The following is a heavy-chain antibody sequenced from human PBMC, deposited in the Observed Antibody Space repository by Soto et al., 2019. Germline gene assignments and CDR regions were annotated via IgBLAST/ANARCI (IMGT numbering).Heavy chain of an antibody. CDR1: GYTFTSYG. Sequence: ASVKVSCKASGYTFTSYGISWVRQAPGQGLEWMGWISAYNGNTNYAQKLQGRVTMTTDTSTSTAYMELRSLRSDDTAVYYCARDDLITIFGVVTNFDYWGQGTLVTVSS. J-gene: IGHJ4*02. V-gene: IGHV1-18*01. CDR2: ISAYNGNT. D-gene: IGHD3-3*01. CDR3: ARDDLITIFGVVTNFDY.